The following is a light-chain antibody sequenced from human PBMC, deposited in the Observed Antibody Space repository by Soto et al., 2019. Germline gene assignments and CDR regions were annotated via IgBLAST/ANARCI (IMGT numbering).Light chain of an antibody. CDR1: QSLVYSEGDTY. V-gene: IGKV2-30*01. Sequence: DVVLTQSPLSLPVTLGQPASISCRSSQSLVYSEGDTYLNWFQQRPGQSPRRLIYRVSNRDSGVPERFSGSGSGTDFTLEISRVEAEDVGVYYCMQGTHWPRTFGQGTKVDIK. CDR3: MQGTHWPRT. J-gene: IGKJ1*01. CDR2: RVS.